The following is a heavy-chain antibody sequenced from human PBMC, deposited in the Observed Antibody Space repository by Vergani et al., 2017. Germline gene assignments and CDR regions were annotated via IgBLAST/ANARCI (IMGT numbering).Heavy chain of an antibody. D-gene: IGHD6-13*01. CDR2: IIPMFGTA. CDR3: ARVKLQGHSSSWFGNWFDP. V-gene: IGHV1-69*13. Sequence: QVQLVQSGAEVKKPGASVKVSCKASGYTFTSYGISWVRQAPGQGLEWMGGIIPMFGTANYAQKFQGRVTITADESTSTAYMELSSLRSEDTAVYYCARVKLQGHSSSWFGNWFDPWGQGTLVTVSS. CDR1: GYTFTSYG. J-gene: IGHJ5*02.